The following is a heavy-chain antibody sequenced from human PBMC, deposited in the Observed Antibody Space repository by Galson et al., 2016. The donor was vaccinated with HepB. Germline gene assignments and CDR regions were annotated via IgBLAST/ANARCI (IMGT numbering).Heavy chain of an antibody. CDR3: IPTVSFWSCPYGIQV. V-gene: IGHV3-15*01. D-gene: IGHD3-3*01. Sequence: SLRLSCAASGFTFSNAWMTWVRQAPGKGLEWVGHIKSKTDGGKTEHAAPVKGRFTISRDDSKNTLYLEVDSLKIEETAVYYCIPTVSFWSCPYGIQVWGQGTTVTVSS. CDR1: GFTFSNAW. J-gene: IGHJ6*02. CDR2: IKSKTDGGKT.